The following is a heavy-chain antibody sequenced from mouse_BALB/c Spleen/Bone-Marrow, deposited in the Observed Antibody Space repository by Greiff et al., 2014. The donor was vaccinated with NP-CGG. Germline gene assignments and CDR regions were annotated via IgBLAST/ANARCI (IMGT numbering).Heavy chain of an antibody. CDR3: AREGSHRDDYAMDY. Sequence: LVESGPELEKPGASVKISCKASGYSFTGYNMNWVKQSNGKSLEWIGDIDPNYGGSSYNQKFKGKATLTVDKSSSTAYMQLKSLTSEDSAVYYCAREGSHRDDYAMDYWGQGTSVTVSS. CDR2: IDPNYGGS. J-gene: IGHJ4*01. CDR1: GYSFTGYN. V-gene: IGHV1-39*01.